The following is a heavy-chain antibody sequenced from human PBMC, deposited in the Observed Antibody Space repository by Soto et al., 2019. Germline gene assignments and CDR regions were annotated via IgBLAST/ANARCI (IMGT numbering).Heavy chain of an antibody. J-gene: IGHJ4*02. Sequence: SETLSLTCTVSSDSISSYYWSWIRQPPGKRLEWIGYISYSGSADYNPSLKSRVTISGDTSKNQFSLKVSSVTAADTAVYYCARGTSWQLPFDYWGQGTLVTVSS. CDR2: ISYSGSA. D-gene: IGHD6-13*01. CDR3: ARGTSWQLPFDY. CDR1: SDSISSYY. V-gene: IGHV4-59*01.